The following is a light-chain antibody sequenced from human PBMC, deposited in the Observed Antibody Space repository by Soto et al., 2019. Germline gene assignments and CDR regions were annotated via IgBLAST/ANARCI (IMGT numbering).Light chain of an antibody. CDR1: QSVSSY. V-gene: IGKV3-11*01. J-gene: IGKJ4*01. Sequence: EIVLTQSPATLSLSPGERATLSCRASQSVSSYLAWYQQKPGQAPRLLLYDASNRATGIPARFSGSGSGTDFTLTIRSLEPEDFAVYYCQQRSNFLTFGGGTKVEIK. CDR2: DAS. CDR3: QQRSNFLT.